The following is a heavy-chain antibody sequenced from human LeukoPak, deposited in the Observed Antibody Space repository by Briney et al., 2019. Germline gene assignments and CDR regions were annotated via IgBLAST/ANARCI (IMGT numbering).Heavy chain of an antibody. V-gene: IGHV3-64*01. CDR3: ARGEYYDFWSGYIN. CDR1: GFTFSSYA. CDR2: ISSNGGST. Sequence: GGSLRLSCAASGFTFSSYAMHWVRQAPGKGLEYVSAISSNGGSTYYANSVKGRFTISRDNSKNTLYLQMGSLRAEDMAVYYCARGEYYDFWSGYINWGQGTLVTVSS. J-gene: IGHJ4*02. D-gene: IGHD3-3*01.